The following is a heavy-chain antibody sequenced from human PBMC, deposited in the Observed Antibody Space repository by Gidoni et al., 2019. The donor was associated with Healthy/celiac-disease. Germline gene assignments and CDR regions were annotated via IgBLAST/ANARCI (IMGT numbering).Heavy chain of an antibody. J-gene: IGHJ4*02. CDR2: ISYDGSNK. V-gene: IGHV3-30*18. CDR3: AKDQGVEIVVVPAAIGY. D-gene: IGHD2-2*03. Sequence: QVQLVESGGGVVQPGRSLRPSCAASGFTFRSYGMHWVRQAPGKGLEWVAVISYDGSNKYYADSVKCRFTISRDKSKNTLYLQMNSLRAEDTAVYYCAKDQGVEIVVVPAAIGYWGQGTLVTVSS. CDR1: GFTFRSYG.